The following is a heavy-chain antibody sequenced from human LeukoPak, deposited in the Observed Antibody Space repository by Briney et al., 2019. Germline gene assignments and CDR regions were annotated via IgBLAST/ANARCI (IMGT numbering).Heavy chain of an antibody. V-gene: IGHV3-7*01. Sequence: PGGSLRLSCAASGFTFSNYWMNWVRQAPGKGLEWVANIKQDGSEKYYVGSVKGRFTISRDNAKNSLYLQMNSLRAEDTAVYYCARYKLLSTTFDYWGQGTLVTVSS. CDR2: IKQDGSEK. CDR3: ARYKLLSTTFDY. J-gene: IGHJ4*02. D-gene: IGHD3-10*01. CDR1: GFTFSNYW.